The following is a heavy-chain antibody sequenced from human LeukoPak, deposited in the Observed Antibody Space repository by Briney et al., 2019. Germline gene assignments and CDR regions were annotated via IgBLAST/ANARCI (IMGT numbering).Heavy chain of an antibody. Sequence: SETLSLTCTVSGGSISSGSYYWSWTRHPAGKGLEWIGRIYTSGSTNYNPSLKSRVTISVNTSKNQFSLKLSSVTASDTAVYCCASWWYYYSYMDVWGKGTTVSVSS. CDR2: IYTSGST. CDR1: GGSISSGSYY. CDR3: ASWWYYYSYMDV. J-gene: IGHJ6*03. D-gene: IGHD2-15*01. V-gene: IGHV4-61*02.